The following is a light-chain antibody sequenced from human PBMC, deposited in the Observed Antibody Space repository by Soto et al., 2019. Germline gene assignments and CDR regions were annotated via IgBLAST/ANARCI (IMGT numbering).Light chain of an antibody. CDR1: QSVRSN. Sequence: DIVMTQSPATLSVPPGERVTLSCRASQSVRSNLAWYQQKPGQAPRLLIYGASNRATGIPDRFSGSGSGTDFTLTISRLEPEDFAVYYCQQYGSSGTFGQGTKVDI. CDR3: QQYGSSGT. V-gene: IGKV3-20*01. J-gene: IGKJ1*01. CDR2: GAS.